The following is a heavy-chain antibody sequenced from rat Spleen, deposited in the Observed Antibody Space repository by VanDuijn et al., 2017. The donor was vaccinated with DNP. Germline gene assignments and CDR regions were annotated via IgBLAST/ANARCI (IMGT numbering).Heavy chain of an antibody. CDR2: MWSDGDT. CDR1: GFSLISSS. Sequence: QVQLKESGPGLVQPSQTLSLTCTVSGFSLISSSVHWVRQPPGKGLEWMGVMWSDGDTSSNSALKSRLSISRDTSKSQVFLKMNSLQIEDTATYYCARGIPDFDYWGQGVMVTVSS. V-gene: IGHV2-32*01. CDR3: ARGIPDFDY. D-gene: IGHD2-2*01. J-gene: IGHJ2*01.